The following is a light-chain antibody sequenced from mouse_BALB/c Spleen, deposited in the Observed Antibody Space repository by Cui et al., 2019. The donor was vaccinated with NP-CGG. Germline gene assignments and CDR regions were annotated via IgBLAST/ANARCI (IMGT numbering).Light chain of an antibody. Sequence: VVLLEPALTTSPGETVTLTCRSSTGAVTTSNYANWVQEKPDHLFTGLIGGTNNRAPGVPARFSGSLIGDKAALTITGAQTEDEAIYFCALWYSNHWVFGGGTKLTVL. CDR2: GTN. V-gene: IGLV1*01. CDR1: TGAVTTSNY. CDR3: ALWYSNHWV. J-gene: IGLJ1*01.